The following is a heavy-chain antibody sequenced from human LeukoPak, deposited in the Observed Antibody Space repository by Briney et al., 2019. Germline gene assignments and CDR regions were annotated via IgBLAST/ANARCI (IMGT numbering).Heavy chain of an antibody. D-gene: IGHD6-13*01. J-gene: IGHJ5*02. CDR1: GFTFSSYS. CDR2: ISSSSSYI. V-gene: IGHV3-21*01. CDR3: ARGAPYGAAAGNWFDP. Sequence: GGSLRLSCAASGFTFSSYSMNWVRQAPGKGLEWVSSISSSSSYIYYADSVKGRFTISRDNAKNSLYLQMNSLRAEDTAVYYCARGAPYGAAAGNWFDPWGQGTLVTVSS.